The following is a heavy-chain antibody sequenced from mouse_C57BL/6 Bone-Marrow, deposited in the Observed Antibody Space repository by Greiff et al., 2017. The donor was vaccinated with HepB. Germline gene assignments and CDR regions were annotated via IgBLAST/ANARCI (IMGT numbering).Heavy chain of an antibody. J-gene: IGHJ4*01. CDR3: AKKHYGSSYAMDY. V-gene: IGHV2-5*01. CDR2: IWRGGST. D-gene: IGHD1-1*01. Sequence: VQLVESGPGLVQPSQSLSITCTVSGFSLTSYGVHWVRQSPGKGLEWLGVIWRGGSTDYNAAFMSRLSITKDNSKSQVFFKMNSLQADDTAIYYCAKKHYGSSYAMDYWGQGTSVTVSS. CDR1: GFSLTSYG.